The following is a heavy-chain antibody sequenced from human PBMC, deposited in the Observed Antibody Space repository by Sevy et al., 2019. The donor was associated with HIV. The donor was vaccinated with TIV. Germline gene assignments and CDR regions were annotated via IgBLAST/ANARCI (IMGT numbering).Heavy chain of an antibody. Sequence: ASVKVSCKTSGYTFAAYYIHWVRQAPGQGPEWLGWIYPNGGDTTYAQKFQGRVTLTMSTSINTVYMELNRLRSEDTAVYYCARGKREEWLLYLDNWGQGTLVTVSS. CDR2: IYPNGGDT. CDR1: GYTFAAYY. V-gene: IGHV1-2*02. D-gene: IGHD3-3*01. J-gene: IGHJ4*02. CDR3: ARGKREEWLLYLDN.